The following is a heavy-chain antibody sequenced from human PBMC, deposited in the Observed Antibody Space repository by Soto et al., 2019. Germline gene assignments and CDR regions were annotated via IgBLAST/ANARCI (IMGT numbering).Heavy chain of an antibody. Sequence: GGSRRLSCAASGCTFSNYGMHWVRQAPGKGLEWGAVIWYEGNNKYYADAVKGRWTSSRDNSNNTLYVQMTSLRAEDTAVYYCASGLHYLFDYWGQGTMVTVSS. D-gene: IGHD3-10*01. CDR2: IWYEGNNK. J-gene: IGHJ4*02. CDR3: ASGLHYLFDY. V-gene: IGHV3-33*01. CDR1: GCTFSNYG.